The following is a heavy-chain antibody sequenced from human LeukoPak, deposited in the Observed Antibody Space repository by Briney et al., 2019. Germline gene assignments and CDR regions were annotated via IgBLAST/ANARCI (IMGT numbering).Heavy chain of an antibody. CDR2: IWYDGSNK. D-gene: IGHD3-10*01. J-gene: IGHJ4*02. CDR1: GFTFSSYG. CDR3: ARDEDYYGSGSYFDY. V-gene: IGHV3-33*01. Sequence: GGSLRLSCAASGFTFSSYGMHWVRQAPGKGLEWVAVIWYDGSNKYYADSVKGRFTISRDNSKNTLYLQMNSLRAEDTAVYYCARDEDYYGSGSYFDYWGQGTLVTVSS.